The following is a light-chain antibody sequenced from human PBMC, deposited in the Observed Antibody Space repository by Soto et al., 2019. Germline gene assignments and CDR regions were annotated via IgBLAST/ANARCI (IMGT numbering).Light chain of an antibody. CDR2: GAS. J-gene: IGKJ4*01. CDR1: QGINGNY. CDR3: QHSGTSVT. V-gene: IGKV3-20*01. Sequence: EIGLTQSPGTLSVSPGESATLSCRASQGINGNYLAWTQQKPGQPPRLLIYGASTRATGIPDRFSGGGPGTDFTLTISRLEPEDFAVYYCQHSGTSVTFGGGTKVEFK.